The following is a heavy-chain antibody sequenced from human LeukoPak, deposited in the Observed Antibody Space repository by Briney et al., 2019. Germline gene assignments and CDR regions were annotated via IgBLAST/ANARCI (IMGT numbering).Heavy chain of an antibody. Sequence: PGGSLRLSCAASGFTFSSYGMHWVRQAPGKGLEWVAVISYDGSNKYYADSVKGRFTISRDNSKNTLYLQMNSLRAEDTAVYYCAKDWGWANWGSMYFDYWGQGTLVTVSS. J-gene: IGHJ4*02. V-gene: IGHV3-30*18. D-gene: IGHD7-27*01. CDR1: GFTFSSYG. CDR2: ISYDGSNK. CDR3: AKDWGWANWGSMYFDY.